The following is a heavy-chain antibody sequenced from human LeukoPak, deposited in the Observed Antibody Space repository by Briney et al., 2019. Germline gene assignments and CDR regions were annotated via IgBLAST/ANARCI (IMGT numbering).Heavy chain of an antibody. Sequence: SETLSLTCAVYGGSFSGYYWSWIRQPPGKGLEWIGEINHSGSTNYNPSLKSRVTISVDTSKNQFSLKLSSVTAADTAVYYCARGQQWLVPIFDYWGQGTLVTVSS. CDR3: ARGQQWLVPIFDY. CDR2: INHSGST. V-gene: IGHV4-34*01. D-gene: IGHD6-19*01. CDR1: GGSFSGYY. J-gene: IGHJ4*02.